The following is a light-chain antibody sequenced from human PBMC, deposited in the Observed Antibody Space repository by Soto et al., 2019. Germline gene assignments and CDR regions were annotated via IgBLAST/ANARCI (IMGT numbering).Light chain of an antibody. Sequence: EIVMTQSPATLSVSPGERATLSCRASQSVSSSYLAWYQQKPGQPPRLLIYGASSRATGIPDRFSGSGSGTDFTLTISRLEPEDFAVFYCQHYDSLPITFGQGTRL. CDR3: QHYDSLPIT. CDR1: QSVSSSY. CDR2: GAS. J-gene: IGKJ5*01. V-gene: IGKV3-20*01.